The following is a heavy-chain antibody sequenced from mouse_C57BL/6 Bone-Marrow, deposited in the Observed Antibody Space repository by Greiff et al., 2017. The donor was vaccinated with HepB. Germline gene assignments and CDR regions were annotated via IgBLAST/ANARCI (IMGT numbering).Heavy chain of an antibody. Sequence: EVQLMESGGGLVKPGGSLKLSCAASGFTFSDYGMHWVRQAPEKGLEWVAYISSGRSTIYYADTVKGRFTISRDNAKNTLVLQMTSLRSEDTAMYYCARPGGYWYFDVWGTGTTVTVSS. CDR3: ARPGGYWYFDV. CDR2: ISSGRSTI. V-gene: IGHV5-17*01. CDR1: GFTFSDYG. J-gene: IGHJ1*03.